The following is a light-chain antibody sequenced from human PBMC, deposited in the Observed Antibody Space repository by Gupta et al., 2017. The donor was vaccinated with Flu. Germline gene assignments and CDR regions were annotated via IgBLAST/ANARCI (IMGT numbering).Light chain of an antibody. J-gene: IGLJ2*01. CDR1: NIGSKT. CDR2: DDS. CDR3: QVWDSSSEHQV. Sequence: SYVLTQPPSVSVAPGKMARITCGGNNIGSKTVHWYQQKPGQAPVLVVYDDSDRPSGIPERLSGSNSGNTATLTISRVEDGDEADYYCQVWDSSSEHQVFGGGTKLTVL. V-gene: IGLV3-21*03.